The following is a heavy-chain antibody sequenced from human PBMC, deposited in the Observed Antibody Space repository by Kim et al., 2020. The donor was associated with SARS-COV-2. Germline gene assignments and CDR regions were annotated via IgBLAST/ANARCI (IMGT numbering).Heavy chain of an antibody. J-gene: IGHJ5*02. V-gene: IGHV1-69*04. CDR3: ARDGEWFGELTSNWFDP. CDR1: GGTFSSYA. D-gene: IGHD3-10*01. Sequence: SVKVSCKASGGTFSSYAISWVRQAPGQGLEWMGRIIPILGIANYAQKFQGRVTITADKSTSTAYMELSSLRSEDTAVYYCARDGEWFGELTSNWFDPWGQGTLVTVSS. CDR2: IIPILGIA.